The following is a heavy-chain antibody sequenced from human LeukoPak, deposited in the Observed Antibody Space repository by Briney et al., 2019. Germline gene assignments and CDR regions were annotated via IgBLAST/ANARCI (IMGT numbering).Heavy chain of an antibody. J-gene: IGHJ4*02. CDR3: AREGAARPFDY. Sequence: SETLSLTCTVSGGSISSYYWSWIRQPAGKGLEWLGGIYTSGSSNYNPSLKSRVTMSVDTYKNQFSMKLSSVTAADTAVYYCAREGAARPFDYWGQGTLVPVSS. CDR1: GGSISSYY. D-gene: IGHD6-6*01. CDR2: IYTSGSS. V-gene: IGHV4-4*07.